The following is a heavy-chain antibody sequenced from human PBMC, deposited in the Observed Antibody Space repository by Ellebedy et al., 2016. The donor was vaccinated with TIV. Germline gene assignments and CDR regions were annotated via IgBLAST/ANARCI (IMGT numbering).Heavy chain of an antibody. V-gene: IGHV4-38-2*01. D-gene: IGHD2/OR15-2a*01. CDR2: IYHSGST. J-gene: IGHJ3*02. Sequence: SETLSLTCAVSGYSISTGSYWGWIRQPPGKGLEWIGSIYHSGSTCYNPSLKRRVSISMDTSRNQFSLRLSSVTAADTAIFYCATFRNLDGFDIWGQGTMVTVSS. CDR3: ATFRNLDGFDI. CDR1: GYSISTGSY.